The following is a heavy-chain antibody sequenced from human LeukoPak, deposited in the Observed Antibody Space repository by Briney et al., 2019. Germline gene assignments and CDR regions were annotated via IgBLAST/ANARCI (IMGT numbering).Heavy chain of an antibody. D-gene: IGHD5-12*01. Sequence: QPGRSLRLSCAASGFTFSSYGMHWVRQAPGKGLEWVAVISYDGSNKYYADSVKGRFTISRDNSKNTLYLQMNSLRAEDTAVYYCAKSKTYDLLGHDGMDVWGQGTTVTVSS. CDR1: GFTFSSYG. V-gene: IGHV3-30*18. CDR3: AKSKTYDLLGHDGMDV. J-gene: IGHJ6*02. CDR2: ISYDGSNK.